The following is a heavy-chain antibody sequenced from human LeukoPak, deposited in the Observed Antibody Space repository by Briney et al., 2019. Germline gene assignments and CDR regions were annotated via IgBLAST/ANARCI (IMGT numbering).Heavy chain of an antibody. Sequence: PGGSLRLSCAASGFTFSSYGMHWVRQAPGKGLDWVAFIRYDGTNKYYADSLKGRFTISRDNSKNTPYLQITSPTADDTAVYCCPKAVLGICSSASSFGDDLFDIWAKGQWSPSLQ. D-gene: IGHD2-2*01. J-gene: IGHJ3*02. CDR2: IRYDGTNK. V-gene: IGHV3-30*02. CDR3: PKAVLGICSSASSFGDDLFDI. CDR1: GFTFSSYG.